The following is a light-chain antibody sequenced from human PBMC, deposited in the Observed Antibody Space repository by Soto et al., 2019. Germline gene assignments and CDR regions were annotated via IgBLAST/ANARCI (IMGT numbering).Light chain of an antibody. V-gene: IGLV2-14*03. CDR3: SAYTGSSPLVI. J-gene: IGLJ2*01. CDR2: DVS. Sequence: QSALTQPASVSGSPGQSITISCTGTSNDIGTYNYVSWYQDYPGKAPKLLIFDVSDRPSGVSNRFSGSKSGNTASLTISGLQAEDEADYYCSAYTGSSPLVIFGGGTKLTVL. CDR1: SNDIGTYNY.